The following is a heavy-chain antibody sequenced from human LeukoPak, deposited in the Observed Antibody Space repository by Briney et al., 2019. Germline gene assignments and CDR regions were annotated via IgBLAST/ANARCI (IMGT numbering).Heavy chain of an antibody. CDR3: ARDYQSGVVHLGHY. V-gene: IGHV3-21*04. D-gene: IGHD2-2*01. CDR2: ISSSSSYI. Sequence: PGGSLRLSCAASGFTFSSYSMNWVRRAPGKGLEWDSSISSSSSYIYYADSVKGRFTISRDNAKNSLYLQMNSLRAEDTAVYYWARDYQSGVVHLGHYRGQGTLVTVSS. CDR1: GFTFSSYS. J-gene: IGHJ4*02.